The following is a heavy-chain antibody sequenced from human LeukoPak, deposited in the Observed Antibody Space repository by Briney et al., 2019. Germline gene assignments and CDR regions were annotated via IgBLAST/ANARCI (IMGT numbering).Heavy chain of an antibody. CDR2: IYYSGST. CDR1: GASITSYY. CDR3: ARDLSFDWFPYYFDY. Sequence: PSETLSLTCTVSGASITSYYWSWIRQPPGKALEWIGYIYYSGSTNYNPSLKSRVTISVDTSKNQFSLKLRSVTAADTAIYYCARDLSFDWFPYYFDYWGQGILVTVSS. J-gene: IGHJ4*02. D-gene: IGHD3-9*01. V-gene: IGHV4-59*12.